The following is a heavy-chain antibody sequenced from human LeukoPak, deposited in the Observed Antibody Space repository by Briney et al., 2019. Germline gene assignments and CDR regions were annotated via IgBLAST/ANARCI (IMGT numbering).Heavy chain of an antibody. CDR3: ARDQGDIVVVVAVAFDI. D-gene: IGHD2-15*01. J-gene: IGHJ3*02. V-gene: IGHV1-69*04. CDR2: IIPILGIA. Sequence: GAAVRVSCMPPGGTFSSYAISWVRQAPGQGLECMGRIIPILGIANYAQKFQGRVTITADKSTSTAYMELSSLRSEDTAVYYCARDQGDIVVVVAVAFDIWGQGTMVTVSS. CDR1: GGTFSSYA.